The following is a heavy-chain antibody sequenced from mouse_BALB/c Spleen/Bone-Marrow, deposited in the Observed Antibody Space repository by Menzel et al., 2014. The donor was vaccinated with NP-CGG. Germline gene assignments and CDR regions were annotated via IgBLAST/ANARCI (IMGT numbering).Heavy chain of an antibody. D-gene: IGHD2-14*01. J-gene: IGHJ3*01. Sequence: VQLQQPGPELVKPGASVKMSCKASGYTFTSYVMHWVKQKPGQGLEWIGYINPYNDGTKYNEKFKGKATLTSDKSSSTAYMELSSLTSEDSAVYYCARGGRYDGAWFAYRGQGTLVTVSA. CDR1: GYTFTSYV. CDR2: INPYNDGT. CDR3: ARGGRYDGAWFAY. V-gene: IGHV1-14*01.